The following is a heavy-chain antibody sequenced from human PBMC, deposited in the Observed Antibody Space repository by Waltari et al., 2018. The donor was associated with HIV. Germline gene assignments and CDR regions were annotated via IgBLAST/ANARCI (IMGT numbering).Heavy chain of an antibody. J-gene: IGHJ4*02. CDR2: ISYDGSNK. CDR3: AKVRYSGNDLTF. D-gene: IGHD5-12*01. Sequence: QVQLVESGGGVVKPGRSLRLSCAASGFTHSSYGMHWARQAPGKGLEWVAVISYDGSNKYYADSVKGRFTVSRDNSKNTVYLQMNSLRDEDTGVYYCAKVRYSGNDLTFGGQGTLVTVSS. CDR1: GFTHSSYG. V-gene: IGHV3-30*18.